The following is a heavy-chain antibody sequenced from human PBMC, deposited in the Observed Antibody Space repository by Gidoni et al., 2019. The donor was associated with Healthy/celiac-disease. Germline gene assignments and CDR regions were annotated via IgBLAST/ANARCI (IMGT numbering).Heavy chain of an antibody. J-gene: IGHJ6*02. Sequence: QVQLVESGGGVVQPGRSLRLSCAASGFTFSSYGMHWVRQAPGKGLEWVAVISYDGSNNYYADSVNGRFTISRDNSKNTLYLQMNSLRAEDTAVYYCAKGGYVDTAMVTALYYYYYGMDVWGQGTTVTVSS. CDR2: ISYDGSNN. D-gene: IGHD5-18*01. V-gene: IGHV3-30*18. CDR3: AKGGYVDTAMVTALYYYYYGMDV. CDR1: GFTFSSYG.